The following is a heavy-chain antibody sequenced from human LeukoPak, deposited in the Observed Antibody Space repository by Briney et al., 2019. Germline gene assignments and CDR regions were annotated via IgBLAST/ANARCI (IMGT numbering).Heavy chain of an antibody. V-gene: IGHV3-53*05. CDR1: GFSVSSLY. D-gene: IGHD6-13*01. CDR3: ARQATRIAAAGTSIDY. CDR2: IYHDERT. Sequence: GGSLSLSCAASGFSVSSLYMSWVRQAPGKGLEWVSVIYHDERTDYADSVRGRFTISRDNSKNTLYLQMGSLRAEDMAVYYCARQATRIAAAGTSIDYWGQGTLVTVSS. J-gene: IGHJ4*02.